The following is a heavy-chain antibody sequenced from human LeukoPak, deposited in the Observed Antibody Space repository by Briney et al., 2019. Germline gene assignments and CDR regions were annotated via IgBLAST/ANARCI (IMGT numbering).Heavy chain of an antibody. CDR3: AAAQSSWHPELRYYYYGMDV. Sequence: AGGSLRLSCAASGFMFSDYHMNWIRQAPGKGLEWISYISPGGQTTYFADSVKGRVTLSRDNAKKSLSLQMNSLTADDTAVYYCAAAQSSWHPELRYYYYGMDVWGQGTTVTVSS. J-gene: IGHJ6*02. CDR2: ISPGGQTT. D-gene: IGHD6-13*01. CDR1: GFMFSDYH. V-gene: IGHV3-11*01.